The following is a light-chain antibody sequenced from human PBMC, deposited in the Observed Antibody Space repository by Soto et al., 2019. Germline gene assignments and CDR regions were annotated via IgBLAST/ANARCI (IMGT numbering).Light chain of an antibody. V-gene: IGKV3-11*01. CDR2: DAS. CDR1: QSVSSY. J-gene: IGKJ1*01. CDR3: QQRSNWPRALWT. Sequence: EIVLTQSPATLSLSPGERATLSCRASQSVSSYLAWYQQKPGQAPRLLIYDASNRATGIPARFSGSGSGTYFTHTISSLEPEDFAVYYCQQRSNWPRALWTFGQGTKVEIK.